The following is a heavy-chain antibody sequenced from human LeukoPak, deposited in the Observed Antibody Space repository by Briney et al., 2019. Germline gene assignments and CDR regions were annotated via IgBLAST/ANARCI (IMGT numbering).Heavy chain of an antibody. Sequence: SQTLSLTCTVSGGSISGADYYWSWIRQHPGKGLEWIGYIYSSGSTYYNPSLTSRLTIPVDTSKSQFSLRLSSVTAADTAVYYCARRRDRGYDFDYWGQGTLVTVSS. CDR3: ARRRDRGYDFDY. CDR2: IYSSGST. J-gene: IGHJ4*02. CDR1: GGSISGADYY. V-gene: IGHV4-31*03. D-gene: IGHD5-12*01.